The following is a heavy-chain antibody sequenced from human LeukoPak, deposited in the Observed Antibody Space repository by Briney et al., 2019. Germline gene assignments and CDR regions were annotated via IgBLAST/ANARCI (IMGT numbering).Heavy chain of an antibody. V-gene: IGHV3-23*01. CDR1: GFTFDSFD. CDR2: ISGSGFHT. D-gene: IGHD3-16*01. Sequence: GGSLRLSCEASGFTFDSFDMTWVRQAPGRGLEWVSLISGSGFHTFYAASVEGRFTVSRDNSKNTMYLQMNTLRAEDTAIYYCARRKFYRLGKKKEPNWFDSWGQGTLVTVSS. CDR3: ARRKFYRLGKKKEPNWFDS. J-gene: IGHJ5*01.